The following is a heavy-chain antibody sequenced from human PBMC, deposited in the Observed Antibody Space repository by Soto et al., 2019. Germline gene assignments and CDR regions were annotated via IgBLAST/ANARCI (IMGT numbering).Heavy chain of an antibody. D-gene: IGHD3-10*01. CDR1: GGSFSGYY. CDR2: INHSGST. J-gene: IGHJ4*02. V-gene: IGHV4-34*01. Sequence: SETLSLTCAVYGGSFSGYYWSWIRQPPGKGLEWIGEINHSGSTNYNPSLKSRVTISVDTSKNQFSLKLSSVTAADTAVYYCARGLSVGWFGELLDYWGQGTLVTVSS. CDR3: ARGLSVGWFGELLDY.